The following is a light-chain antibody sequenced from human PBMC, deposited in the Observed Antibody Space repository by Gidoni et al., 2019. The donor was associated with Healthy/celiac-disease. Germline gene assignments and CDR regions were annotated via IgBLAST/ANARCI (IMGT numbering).Light chain of an antibody. CDR3: QQYNNWLRT. Sequence: DIVMTQSPATLSVSPGERATLSCRASQSVSSNLAWYQQKPGQAPRILIYGASTRATGIPSRFSGSGSGTEFTLTISSLQSEDFAVYYCQQYNNWLRTFGGGTKVEIK. CDR2: GAS. J-gene: IGKJ4*01. CDR1: QSVSSN. V-gene: IGKV3-15*01.